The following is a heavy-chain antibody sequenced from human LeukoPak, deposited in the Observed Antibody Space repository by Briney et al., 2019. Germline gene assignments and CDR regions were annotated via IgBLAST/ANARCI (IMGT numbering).Heavy chain of an antibody. Sequence: SVTLSLTCTVSGGSISSFYWSWIRQPAGKGLEWMGYIFYTGSLKYNPSLKSRVTMSLDTSKIQVSLKLNSVTAADTAVYYCAKQGGSLYWFDPWGRGTRVTVTS. J-gene: IGHJ5*02. CDR2: IFYTGSL. D-gene: IGHD1-26*01. V-gene: IGHV4-59*08. CDR1: GGSISSFY. CDR3: AKQGGSLYWFDP.